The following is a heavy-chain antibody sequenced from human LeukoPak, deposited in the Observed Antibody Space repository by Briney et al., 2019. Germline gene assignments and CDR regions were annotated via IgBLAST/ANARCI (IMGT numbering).Heavy chain of an antibody. D-gene: IGHD3-3*01. V-gene: IGHV4-34*01. Sequence: PSETLSLTCAVYGGSFSGYYWSWIRQPPGKGLEWIGEINHSGSTNYNPSLKSRLTISVDTSKNQFSLKLSSVTAADTAVYYCAMRRGFWSGYFDYWGQGTLVTVPS. J-gene: IGHJ4*02. CDR3: AMRRGFWSGYFDY. CDR1: GGSFSGYY. CDR2: INHSGST.